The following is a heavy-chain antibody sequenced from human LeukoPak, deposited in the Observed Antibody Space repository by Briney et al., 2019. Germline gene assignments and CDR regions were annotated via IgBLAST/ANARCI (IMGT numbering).Heavy chain of an antibody. D-gene: IGHD4-23*01. CDR1: GFTFSSYE. V-gene: IGHV3-30*04. J-gene: IGHJ4*02. CDR3: RWSFDY. CDR2: ISYDGSDK. Sequence: GGSLRLSCAASGFTFSSYEMNWVRQAPGKGLEWVAVISYDGSDKYYADSVKGRFTISKDNSKNTLYLQMNSLRAEDTADCARRWSFDYWGQGTLLTVSS.